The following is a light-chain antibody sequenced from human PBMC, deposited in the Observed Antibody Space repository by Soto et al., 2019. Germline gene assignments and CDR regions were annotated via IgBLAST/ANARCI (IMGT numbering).Light chain of an antibody. Sequence: QSALTQPASVSGSPGQAITISCTGTSSDVGNYNLVSWYQQVPGKVPKLIIYEVIQRPSGVSNRFSVSKSGNTASLTISGLQPEDEGDYYCCSYAGSTALFGGGTKLTVL. J-gene: IGLJ2*01. CDR3: CSYAGSTAL. CDR2: EVI. V-gene: IGLV2-23*02. CDR1: SSDVGNYNL.